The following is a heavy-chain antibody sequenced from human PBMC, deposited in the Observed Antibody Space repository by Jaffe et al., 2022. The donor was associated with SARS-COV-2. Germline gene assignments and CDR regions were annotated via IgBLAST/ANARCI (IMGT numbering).Heavy chain of an antibody. CDR2: ISYSGKT. Sequence: QLQLQESGPGLVKPSETLSLTCSVSGGSISISGYYWGWIRQPPEKGLQWIGTISYSGKTYYNSSLKSRVTISVDTTKNQVSLKLSSVTAADTAVYYCARRSDVLTAFSNRFDPWGQGTLVTVSS. CDR3: ARRSDVLTAFSNRFDP. CDR1: GGSISISGYY. J-gene: IGHJ5*02. V-gene: IGHV4-39*01. D-gene: IGHD3-9*01.